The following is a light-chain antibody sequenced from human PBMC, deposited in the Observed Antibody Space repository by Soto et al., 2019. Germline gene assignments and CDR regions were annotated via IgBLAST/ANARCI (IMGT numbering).Light chain of an antibody. J-gene: IGKJ2*01. CDR2: SAS. V-gene: IGKV3-15*01. CDR3: QQGHNWPLT. CDR1: QSISTE. Sequence: EIVMTQSPATLSVSPGERATLACRASQSISTELAWYQQKPGQPPRLLLYSASTRATGVTARFTGSGSGSEFTLTISGLQSEDFAVYYCQQGHNWPLTFGQGTRLEI.